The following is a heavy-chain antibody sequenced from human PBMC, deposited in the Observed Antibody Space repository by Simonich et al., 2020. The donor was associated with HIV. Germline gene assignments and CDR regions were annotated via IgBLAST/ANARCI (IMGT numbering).Heavy chain of an antibody. CDR3: TTSYCSGGTCYWYFDL. D-gene: IGHD2-15*01. J-gene: IGHJ2*01. Sequence: QVQLQQWGAGLLKPSETLSLTCAVYGGSFSTYYWNWIRQSPGKGLEWIGENNHSGTTNSNPSLESRVTISLDTSKNHFSLKLNSVTAADTAVYYCTTSYCSGGTCYWYFDLWGRGTLVTVSS. CDR2: NNHSGTT. CDR1: GGSFSTYY. V-gene: IGHV4-34*01.